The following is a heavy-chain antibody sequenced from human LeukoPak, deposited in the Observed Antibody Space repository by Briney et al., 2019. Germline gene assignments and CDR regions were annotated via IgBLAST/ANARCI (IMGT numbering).Heavy chain of an antibody. J-gene: IGHJ3*02. D-gene: IGHD5-18*01. V-gene: IGHV3-21*01. Sequence: GGSLILSCAASGFTFSSYGMNWVRQAPGKGLEWVSSISSSSSYIYYADSVKGRFTISRDNAKNSLYLQMNSLRAEDTAVYYCAFNVDTASPDAFDIWGQGTMVTVSS. CDR1: GFTFSSYG. CDR3: AFNVDTASPDAFDI. CDR2: ISSSSSYI.